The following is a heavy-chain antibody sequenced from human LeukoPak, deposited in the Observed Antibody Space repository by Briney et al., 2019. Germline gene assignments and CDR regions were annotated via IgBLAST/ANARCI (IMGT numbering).Heavy chain of an antibody. D-gene: IGHD2-15*01. CDR3: ARDFLAGFFDY. J-gene: IGHJ4*02. V-gene: IGHV1-46*01. CDR2: INPSGGST. Sequence: GASVKVSCKASGYTFTSYYMHWVRQAPGQGLEWMGIINPSGGSTSYAQKFQGRVTMTRDTSTSTVYMELSSLRSEDTAVYYRARDFLAGFFDYWGQGTLVTVSS. CDR1: GYTFTSYY.